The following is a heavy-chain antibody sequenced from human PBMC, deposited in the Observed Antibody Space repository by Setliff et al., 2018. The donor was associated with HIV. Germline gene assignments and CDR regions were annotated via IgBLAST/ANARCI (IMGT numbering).Heavy chain of an antibody. CDR1: GYTFTSYG. V-gene: IGHV1-18*01. CDR3: ARTLGYCSGGSCYLDY. Sequence: AASVKVSCKASGYTFTSYGISWVRQAPGQGLEWMGWISAYNGNTNYAQKLQGRVTITADESTSTVYMELTRLRSEDTAVYYCARTLGYCSGGSCYLDYWGQGTLVTVSS. D-gene: IGHD2-15*01. J-gene: IGHJ4*02. CDR2: ISAYNGNT.